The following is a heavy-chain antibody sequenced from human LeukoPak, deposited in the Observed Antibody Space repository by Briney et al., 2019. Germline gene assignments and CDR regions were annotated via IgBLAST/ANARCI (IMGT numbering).Heavy chain of an antibody. CDR3: AKRNGF. CDR1: GFTFNSYD. D-gene: IGHD1-1*01. Sequence: PGRSLRLSCAASGFTFNSYDMHWVRQAPGKGLEWVAIISYDGNNKYYADSVKGRFTISRDNSKNTLYLQMNTLRVEDTAVYYCAKRNGFWGQGTLVTVSS. J-gene: IGHJ4*02. V-gene: IGHV3-30*18. CDR2: ISYDGNNK.